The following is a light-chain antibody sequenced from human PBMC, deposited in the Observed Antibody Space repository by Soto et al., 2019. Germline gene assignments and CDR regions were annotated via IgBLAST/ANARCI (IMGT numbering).Light chain of an antibody. CDR3: QHYNRYSEA. J-gene: IGKJ1*01. Sequence: DIQMPQAPSTLSGCRGGRVTLSCRASQTISSWLAWYQQKPGKAPKLLIYKASTLKSGAPSRFSATESGTEGTPTNPSLQPDDVPTYDCQHYNRYSEAFRQGTKVDI. CDR1: QTISSW. CDR2: KAS. V-gene: IGKV1-5*03.